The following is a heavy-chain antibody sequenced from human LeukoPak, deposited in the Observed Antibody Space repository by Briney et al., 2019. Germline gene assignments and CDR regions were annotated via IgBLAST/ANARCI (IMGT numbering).Heavy chain of an antibody. D-gene: IGHD3-22*01. CDR2: INPNSGGT. CDR3: ARVGGYYYNIDC. V-gene: IGHV1-2*02. Sequence: ASVKVSCKASGYTFTGYYMHWVRQAPGQGLEWMGWINPNSGGTNYAQKFQGRVTMTRDTSISTAYMELSRLRSEDTAVYYCARVGGYYYNIDCWGQGTLVTVSS. J-gene: IGHJ4*02. CDR1: GYTFTGYY.